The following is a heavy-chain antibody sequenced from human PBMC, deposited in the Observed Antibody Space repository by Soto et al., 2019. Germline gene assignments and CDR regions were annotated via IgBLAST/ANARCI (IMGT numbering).Heavy chain of an antibody. Sequence: VQLLESGGGLVQPGGSLRLSCAASGGSISSGGYSWSWIRQPPGKGLEWIGYIYHSGSTYYNPSLKSRVTISVDRSKNQFSLKLSSVTAADTAVYYCARGGGYSSRSRGFDYWGQGTLVTVSS. D-gene: IGHD5-18*01. CDR2: IYHSGST. CDR3: ARGGGYSSRSRGFDY. CDR1: GGSISSGGYS. V-gene: IGHV4-30-2*01. J-gene: IGHJ4*02.